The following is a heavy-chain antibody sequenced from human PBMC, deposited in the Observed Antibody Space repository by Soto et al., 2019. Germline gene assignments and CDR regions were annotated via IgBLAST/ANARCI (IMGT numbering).Heavy chain of an antibody. CDR1: GYSFTSYW. V-gene: IGHV5-51*01. CDR2: IYPGDSDT. CDR3: ASQKGPRTIYGSGSYYLMDV. J-gene: IGHJ6*02. D-gene: IGHD3-10*01. Sequence: GESLKISCKGSGYSFTSYWIGWVRQMPGKGLEWMGIIYPGDSDTRYSPSFQGQVTISADKSISTAYLQWSSLKASDTDMYYCASQKGPRTIYGSGSYYLMDVWGQGTTVTVSS.